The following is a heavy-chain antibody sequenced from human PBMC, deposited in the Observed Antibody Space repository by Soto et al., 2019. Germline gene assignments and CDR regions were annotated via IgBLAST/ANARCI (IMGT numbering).Heavy chain of an antibody. J-gene: IGHJ5*02. D-gene: IGHD6-13*01. CDR2: IYYSGST. V-gene: IGHV4-39*01. CDR3: ARRERPAGTDRSFVP. Sequence: QLQLQESGPGLVKPSETLSLTCTVSGGSISSSSFHWGWIRQPPGKGLEWIGSIYYSGSTYYSPSLKSRVTISVDTSKNQFSLKLRSVTAADTAVYYCARRERPAGTDRSFVPWVQGTLVTVSS. CDR1: GGSISSSSFH.